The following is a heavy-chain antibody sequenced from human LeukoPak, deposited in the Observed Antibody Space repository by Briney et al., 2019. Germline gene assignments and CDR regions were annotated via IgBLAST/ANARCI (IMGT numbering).Heavy chain of an antibody. Sequence: PGGSLRLSCAASGFTFSSYSMNWVRQAPGKGLEWVSSISSSSSYVYYADSVKGRFTISRDNAKNSLYLQMNSLRAEDTAVYYCAPPPGFGVVMVPFDIWGQGTMVTVSS. D-gene: IGHD3-3*01. J-gene: IGHJ3*02. CDR3: APPPGFGVVMVPFDI. V-gene: IGHV3-21*04. CDR1: GFTFSSYS. CDR2: ISSSSSYV.